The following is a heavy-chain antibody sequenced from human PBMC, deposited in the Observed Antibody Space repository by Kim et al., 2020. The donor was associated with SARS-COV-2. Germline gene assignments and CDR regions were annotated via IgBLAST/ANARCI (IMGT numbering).Heavy chain of an antibody. CDR2: ISYDGSNK. V-gene: IGHV3-30-3*01. Sequence: GGSLRVSCAASGFTFSSYAMHWVRQAPGKGLEWVAVISYDGSNKYYADSVKGRFTISRDNSKNTLYLQMNSLRAEDTAVYYCARAVGLTHTYYYYGMDVWGQGTTVTVSS. CDR1: GFTFSSYA. D-gene: IGHD1-26*01. CDR3: ARAVGLTHTYYYYGMDV. J-gene: IGHJ6*02.